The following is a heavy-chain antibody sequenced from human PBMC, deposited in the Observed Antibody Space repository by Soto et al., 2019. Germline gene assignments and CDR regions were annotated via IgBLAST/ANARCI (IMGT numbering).Heavy chain of an antibody. J-gene: IGHJ4*02. Sequence: EVQLLESGGGLVQPGGSLRLSCAASGFTFSSYAMSWVRQAPGKGLEWVSAISGSGGSTYYADSVKGRFTISRDNSKNRLYLQMNSLRAEDTAVYYCAKDGDYYDSSGYYFNYWGQGTLVTVSS. CDR2: ISGSGGST. D-gene: IGHD3-22*01. CDR3: AKDGDYYDSSGYYFNY. V-gene: IGHV3-23*01. CDR1: GFTFSSYA.